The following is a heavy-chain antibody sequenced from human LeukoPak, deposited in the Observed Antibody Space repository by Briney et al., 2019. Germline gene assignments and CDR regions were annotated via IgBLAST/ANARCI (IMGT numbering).Heavy chain of an antibody. CDR1: GYTFTGYY. J-gene: IGHJ4*02. CDR2: INPNSGGT. V-gene: IGHV1-2*02. D-gene: IGHD6-13*01. CDR3: ARTPRYSSTSGGIYQMNFDY. Sequence: GASVKVSCKASGYTFTGYYMHSVRQAPGQGVEWMGWINPNSGGTNYAQKFQDRVTMTRDTSISTAYMELSRLRSDDTAVYYCARTPRYSSTSGGIYQMNFDYWGQGTLVTVSS.